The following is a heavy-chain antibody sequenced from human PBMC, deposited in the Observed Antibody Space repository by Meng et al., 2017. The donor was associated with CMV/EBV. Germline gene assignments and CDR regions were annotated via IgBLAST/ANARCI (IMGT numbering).Heavy chain of an antibody. Sequence: GESLKISCAASGFTFSSYAMSWVRQAPGKGLEWVSAISGSGGSTYYADSVKGRFTISRDNSKNTLYLQMNSLRAEDTAVYYCAKGIIAAAGPIDYWGQGTLVTVSS. CDR3: AKGIIAAAGPIDY. CDR1: GFTFSSYA. V-gene: IGHV3-23*01. D-gene: IGHD6-13*01. J-gene: IGHJ4*02. CDR2: ISGSGGST.